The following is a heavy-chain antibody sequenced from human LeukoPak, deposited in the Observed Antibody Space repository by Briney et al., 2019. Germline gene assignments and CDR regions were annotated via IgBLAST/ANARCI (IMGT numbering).Heavy chain of an antibody. Sequence: SQTLSLTCTASGGSISSGGYYWSWIRQHPGKGLEWIGYIYYSGSTYYNPSLKSRVTISVDTSKNQFSLKLSSVTAADTAVYYCARATLGYCTNGVCPHFDYWGQGTLVTVSS. D-gene: IGHD2-8*01. V-gene: IGHV4-31*03. CDR3: ARATLGYCTNGVCPHFDY. J-gene: IGHJ4*02. CDR1: GGSISSGGYY. CDR2: IYYSGST.